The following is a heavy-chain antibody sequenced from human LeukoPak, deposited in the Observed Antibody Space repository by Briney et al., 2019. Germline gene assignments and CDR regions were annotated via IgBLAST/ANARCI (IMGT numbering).Heavy chain of an antibody. CDR3: ARSSSVTIPGYYFDY. V-gene: IGHV1-18*01. D-gene: IGHD2-21*01. CDR2: ISAYNGNT. CDR1: GYTFTSYD. J-gene: IGHJ4*02. Sequence: ASVKVSCKAPGYTFTSYDINWVRRATGQGLEWMGWISAYNGNTNYAQKFQGRVTVTTDTSTSTAYMELRSLRSDDTAVYYCARSSSVTIPGYYFDYWGQGTLVTVSS.